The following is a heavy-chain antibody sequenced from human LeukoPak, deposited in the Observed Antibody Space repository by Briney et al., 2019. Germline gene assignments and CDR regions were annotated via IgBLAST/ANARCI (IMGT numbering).Heavy chain of an antibody. V-gene: IGHV3-11*04. CDR3: ARAAGSGCIFDY. J-gene: IGHJ4*02. CDR1: GFTFTDYY. CDR2: ISDSGGTV. Sequence: PGGSLRLSCAASGFTFTDYYMSWIRQAPGKGLEWVSYISDSGGTVYYADSVKGRLTISRDNAKNSLYLQMNSLRAEDTAVYYCARAAGSGCIFDYWGQGTLVTVSS. D-gene: IGHD6-19*01.